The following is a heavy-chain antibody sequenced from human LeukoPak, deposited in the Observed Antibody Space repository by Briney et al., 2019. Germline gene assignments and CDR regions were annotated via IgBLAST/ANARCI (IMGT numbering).Heavy chain of an antibody. V-gene: IGHV4-30-2*06. CDR3: ARVPYDFPVDI. D-gene: IGHD3-3*01. CDR1: GGSMTSGGYS. CDR2: MFESGGT. J-gene: IGHJ3*02. Sequence: PSETLSLTCAVSGGSMTSGGYSWTWIRQSPGKGLEWIGFMFESGGTSYNPSLRSRVTISVDTSKNQFSLKLSSVTAADTAVYYCARVPYDFPVDIWGQGTMVTVSS.